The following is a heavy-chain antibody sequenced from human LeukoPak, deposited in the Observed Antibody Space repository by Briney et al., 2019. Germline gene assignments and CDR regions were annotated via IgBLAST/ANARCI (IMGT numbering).Heavy chain of an antibody. V-gene: IGHV3-53*01. J-gene: IGHJ4*02. Sequence: GGSLRLSCAVSGFTVSGNYMSWVRQAPGKGLEWVSLIYSGGTTYYADSVKGRFTISRDNSKNTLYLQMNSLRAEDTAVYYCAKDLGPYCSSTSCLSTFDYWGQGTLVTVSS. CDR2: IYSGGTT. CDR3: AKDLGPYCSSTSCLSTFDY. D-gene: IGHD2-2*01. CDR1: GFTVSGNY.